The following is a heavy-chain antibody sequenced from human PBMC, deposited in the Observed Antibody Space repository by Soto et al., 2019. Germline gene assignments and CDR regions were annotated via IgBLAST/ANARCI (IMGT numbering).Heavy chain of an antibody. CDR2: ISGSGGST. V-gene: IGHV3-23*01. D-gene: IGHD5-18*01. Sequence: GGSLRLSCAASGFTFSSYAMSWVRQAPGKGLEWVSAISGSGGSTYYADSVKGRFTISRDNSENTLYLQMNGLRAEDTAVYYCVKDTPAWRQVWGYDYWGQGALVTVSS. CDR3: VKDTPAWRQVWGYDY. J-gene: IGHJ4*02. CDR1: GFTFSSYA.